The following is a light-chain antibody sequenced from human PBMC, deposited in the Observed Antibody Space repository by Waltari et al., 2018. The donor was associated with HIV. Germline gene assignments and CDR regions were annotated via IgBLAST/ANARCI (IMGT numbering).Light chain of an antibody. CDR2: DTS. J-gene: IGKJ4*01. CDR3: QQRYNWPLT. Sequence: EIVLTQSPVTLSLSPGQRATLSCRASQSIASQLAWYQQKPGQSPRLLVYDTSNRATGIPARFSCSGSGTDFTLAISSLEPEDFAVYYCQQRYNWPLTFGGGTKVEIK. V-gene: IGKV3-11*01. CDR1: QSIASQ.